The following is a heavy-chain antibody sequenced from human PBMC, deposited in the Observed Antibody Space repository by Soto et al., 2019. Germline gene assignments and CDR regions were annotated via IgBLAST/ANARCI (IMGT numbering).Heavy chain of an antibody. V-gene: IGHV1-3*01. J-gene: IGHJ1*01. CDR3: ATVSAIRGLLQH. D-gene: IGHD2-21*01. CDR1: GYTFTSYA. CDR2: INAGNGNT. Sequence: ASVKVSCKASGYTFTSYAMHWVRQAPGQRLEWMGWINAGNGNTKYSQKFQGRVTITRDTSASTAYMELSSLRSEDTAVYYCATVSAIRGLLQHWGQGTLVTVSS.